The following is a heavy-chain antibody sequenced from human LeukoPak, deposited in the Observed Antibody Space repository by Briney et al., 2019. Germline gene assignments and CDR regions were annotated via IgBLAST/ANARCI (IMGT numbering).Heavy chain of an antibody. J-gene: IGHJ6*02. D-gene: IGHD1-26*01. CDR1: GRTFTSYA. Sequence: SVKVSCKASGRTFTSYAISWVRQAPGHGLEWMGRIIPILGIANYAQKSQGRVTFTADKSTRTAYMELSRLRSEDTAVHYCVRDGGATLYYYGMDVWGQGTTVTVSS. V-gene: IGHV1-69*04. CDR3: VRDGGATLYYYGMDV. CDR2: IIPILGIA.